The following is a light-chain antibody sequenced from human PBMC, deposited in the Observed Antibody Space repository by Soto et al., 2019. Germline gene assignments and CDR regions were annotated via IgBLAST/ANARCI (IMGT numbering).Light chain of an antibody. J-gene: IGLJ2*01. CDR2: EVT. Sequence: QSALTQPASVSGSPGQAITIYCTGTSGDIGGYNYVSWYQQHPGKAPKLLISEVTNRASGVSNRFSGSKSGNTSSLTISGLQSEDEADYYCSSYTTASTPVVFGGWTQLTVL. V-gene: IGLV2-14*01. CDR1: SGDIGGYNY. CDR3: SSYTTASTPVV.